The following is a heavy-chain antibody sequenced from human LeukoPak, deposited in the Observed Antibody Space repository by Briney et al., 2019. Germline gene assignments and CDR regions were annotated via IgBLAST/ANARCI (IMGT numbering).Heavy chain of an antibody. J-gene: IGHJ4*02. CDR3: ERCSGNNFAYFDY. CDR1: GFTVSSNY. D-gene: IGHD5-12*01. Sequence: GGSLRLSCAASGFTVSSNYMSWVRQAPGKGLEWVSVIYSGGSTYYADSVKGRFTISRDNSKNMLYLQMNSLRAEDTAVYYCERCSGNNFAYFDYGAKGTLVT. CDR2: IYSGGST. V-gene: IGHV3-66*02.